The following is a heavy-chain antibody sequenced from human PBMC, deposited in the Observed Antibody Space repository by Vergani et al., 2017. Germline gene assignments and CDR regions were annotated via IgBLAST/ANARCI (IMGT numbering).Heavy chain of an antibody. D-gene: IGHD5-12*01. J-gene: IGHJ6*02. CDR1: GGTFSSYA. Sequence: QVQLVQSGAEVKKPGSSVKVSCKASGGTFSSYAISWVRQAPGQGLEWMGRIIPILGIANYAQKFQGRVTITADKSTSTAYMELSSLRSEDTAVYYCAGSKPGGYEGYYYGMDVWGQGTTVTVSS. CDR3: AGSKPGGYEGYYYGMDV. CDR2: IIPILGIA. V-gene: IGHV1-69*04.